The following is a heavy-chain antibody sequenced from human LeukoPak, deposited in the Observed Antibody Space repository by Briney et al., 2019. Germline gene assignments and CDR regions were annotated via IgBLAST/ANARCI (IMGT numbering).Heavy chain of an antibody. V-gene: IGHV3-64*01. Sequence: GGSLRLSCAASGFTFSSYAMHWVRQAPGKGLEYVSAISSNGGSTYYANSVKGRFTISRDNSKNTLYLQMGSLRAEDVAVYYCARDRQRSWYSGSWGHYWGQGALVTVSS. CDR2: ISSNGGST. J-gene: IGHJ4*02. CDR1: GFTFSSYA. D-gene: IGHD1-26*01. CDR3: ARDRQRSWYSGSWGHY.